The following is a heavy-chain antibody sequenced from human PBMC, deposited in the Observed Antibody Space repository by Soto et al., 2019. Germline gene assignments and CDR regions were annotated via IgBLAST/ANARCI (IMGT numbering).Heavy chain of an antibody. Sequence: QVQLAESGGGVVQPGRSLRLSCAASGFSFSNSVIHWVRQAPGRGLEWVAVISTDESNEDYADSVKGRFTISRDNSKSTLYLEKNSLRAEDTAVYYCARGLIKLEGGAFGTWGQGTMVTVSS. CDR3: ARGLIKLEGGAFGT. CDR1: GFSFSNSV. CDR2: ISTDESNE. J-gene: IGHJ3*02. D-gene: IGHD3-16*01. V-gene: IGHV3-33*01.